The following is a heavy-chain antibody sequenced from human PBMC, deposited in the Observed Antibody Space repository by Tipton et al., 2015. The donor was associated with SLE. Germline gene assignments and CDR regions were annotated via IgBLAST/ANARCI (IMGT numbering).Heavy chain of an antibody. V-gene: IGHV4-38-2*02. CDR3: ARLPRSGGWYEDY. Sequence: TLSLTCSVSGYAISSGYYWGWIRQSPGMGLEWIGSVHHSGSTDYNPSLKSRVIMSVDTSKNQFSLNLISVTAADTAVYYCARLPRSGGWYEDYWGQGILVTVSS. CDR2: VHHSGST. J-gene: IGHJ4*02. CDR1: GYAISSGYY. D-gene: IGHD6-19*01.